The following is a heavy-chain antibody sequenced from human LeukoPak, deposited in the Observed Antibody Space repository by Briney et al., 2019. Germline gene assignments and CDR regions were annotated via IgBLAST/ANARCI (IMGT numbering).Heavy chain of an antibody. V-gene: IGHV3-23*01. CDR3: AKGSPEGY. CDR1: GGSFSGYY. J-gene: IGHJ4*02. CDR2: ISGSGGST. D-gene: IGHD1-14*01. Sequence: ETLSLTCAVYGGSFSGYYWSWIRQPPGKGLEWVSAISGSGGSTYYADSVKGRFTISRDNSKNTLCLQMNSLRAEDTAVYYCAKGSPEGYWGQGTLVTVSS.